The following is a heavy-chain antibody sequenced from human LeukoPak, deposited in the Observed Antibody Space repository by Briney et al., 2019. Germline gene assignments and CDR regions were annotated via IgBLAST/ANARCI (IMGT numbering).Heavy chain of an antibody. CDR3: ASDCSSTSSSVGFDP. V-gene: IGHV1-2*02. CDR2: INPNSGGT. CDR1: GYTLTGYY. D-gene: IGHD2-2*01. J-gene: IGHJ5*02. Sequence: ASVKVSCKASGYTLTGYYMHWVRQAPGQGLEWMGWINPNSGGTNYAQKFQGRVTMTRDTSISTAYMELSRLRSDDTAVYYCASDCSSTSSSVGFDPWGQGTLVTVSS.